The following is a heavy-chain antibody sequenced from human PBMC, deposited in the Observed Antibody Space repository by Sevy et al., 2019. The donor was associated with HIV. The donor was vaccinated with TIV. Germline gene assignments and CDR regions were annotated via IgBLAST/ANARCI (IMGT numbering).Heavy chain of an antibody. CDR3: AKGFCSGATCPRDYYYYVMDV. D-gene: IGHD2-15*01. CDR2: ISGSGRFT. J-gene: IGHJ6*02. CDR1: EFTFSSYA. V-gene: IGHV3-23*01. Sequence: GGSLRLSCSASEFTFSSYAMSWVRQAPGKGLEWVSSISGSGRFTYYADFVEGRFIISRDNSKNTLSVQMNSLRAEDTDVYYCAKGFCSGATCPRDYYYYVMDVWGQGTTVTVSS.